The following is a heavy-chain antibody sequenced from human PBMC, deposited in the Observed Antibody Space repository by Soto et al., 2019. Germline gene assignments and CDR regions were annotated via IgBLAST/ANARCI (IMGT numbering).Heavy chain of an antibody. Sequence: GGSLRLSCAASGFTLSFNYMTWVRQAPGKGLEWVSLINTNGDTYYADSVKGRFTMSRDNSKNTLFLQMNSLRAEDTAVYYCAIRASYYDSSGYFDYWGQGT. D-gene: IGHD3-22*01. CDR2: INTNGDT. CDR3: AIRASYYDSSGYFDY. CDR1: GFTLSFNY. J-gene: IGHJ4*02. V-gene: IGHV3-66*01.